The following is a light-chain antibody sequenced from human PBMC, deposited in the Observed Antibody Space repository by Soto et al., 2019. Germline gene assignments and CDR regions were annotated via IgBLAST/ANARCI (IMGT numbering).Light chain of an antibody. CDR2: KAT. CDR1: QNIGYW. Sequence: DIQMTQSPSTLSASVGDGVTITCRASQNIGYWLAWYQQKPGEAPKLLISKATNLQSGVPSRFSGSGSVTDFSLTISSLQPVDSATYFCQQYNDFQYSFGPGTKLDI. J-gene: IGKJ2*01. CDR3: QQYNDFQYS. V-gene: IGKV1-5*03.